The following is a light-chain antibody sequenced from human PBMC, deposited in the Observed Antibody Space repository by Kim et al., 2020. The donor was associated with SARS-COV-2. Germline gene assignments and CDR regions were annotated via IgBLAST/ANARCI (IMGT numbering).Light chain of an antibody. Sequence: PGQRVTISCSGSSSNIGNNYLYWYQQLPGMAPQLLIYNSQRPSGVPDRFSGSKSGTSASLAISGLRSGDEGDYYCAAWDDSLSGVVFGGGTQLTVL. CDR1: SSNIGNNY. CDR2: NS. V-gene: IGLV1-47*01. CDR3: AAWDDSLSGVV. J-gene: IGLJ2*01.